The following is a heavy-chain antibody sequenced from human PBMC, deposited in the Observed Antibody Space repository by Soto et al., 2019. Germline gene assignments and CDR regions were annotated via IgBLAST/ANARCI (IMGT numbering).Heavy chain of an antibody. J-gene: IGHJ6*03. CDR2: INHSGST. V-gene: IGHV4-34*01. CDR3: ARGRYYDFWSGYRRRDYYYYYMDV. Sequence: TLSLTCAVYGGSFSGYYWSWIRQPPGKGLEWIGEINHSGSTNYNPSLKSRVTISVDTSKNQFSLKLSSVTAADTAVYYCARGRYYDFWSGYRRRDYYYYYMDVWGKGTTVTVSS. CDR1: GGSFSGYY. D-gene: IGHD3-3*01.